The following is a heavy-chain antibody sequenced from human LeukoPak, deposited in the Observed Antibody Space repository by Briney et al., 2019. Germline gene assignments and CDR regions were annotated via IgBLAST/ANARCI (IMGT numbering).Heavy chain of an antibody. Sequence: SETLSLTCTVSGGSISGYYWNWIRQPAGKGLEWIGRIYVSESTNYNPSLKSRVTMSVDTSKNQFSLKLSSVTAADTAVYYCARGVDGPPGLDYWGQGTLVTVSS. J-gene: IGHJ4*02. CDR3: ARGVDGPPGLDY. CDR1: GGSISGYY. CDR2: IYVSEST. D-gene: IGHD3-3*01. V-gene: IGHV4-4*07.